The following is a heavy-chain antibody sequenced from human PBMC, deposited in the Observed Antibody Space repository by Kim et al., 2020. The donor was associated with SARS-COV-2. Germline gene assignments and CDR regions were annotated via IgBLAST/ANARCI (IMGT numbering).Heavy chain of an antibody. CDR1: GFTFSSYA. Sequence: GGSLRLSGAASGFTFSSYAMHWVRQAPGKGLEWEAVISYDGSNKYYADSVKGRFTISRDNSKNTLYLQMNSLRAEDTAVYYCARGPMWFGEFATYADYWGQGTLVTVSS. J-gene: IGHJ4*02. CDR3: ARGPMWFGEFATYADY. V-gene: IGHV3-30-3*01. CDR2: ISYDGSNK. D-gene: IGHD3-10*01.